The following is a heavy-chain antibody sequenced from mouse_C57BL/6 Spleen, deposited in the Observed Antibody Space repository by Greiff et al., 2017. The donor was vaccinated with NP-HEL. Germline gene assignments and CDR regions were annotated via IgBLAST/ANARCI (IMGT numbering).Heavy chain of an antibody. V-gene: IGHV1-81*01. D-gene: IGHD1-1*01. CDR3: ARGNYYGSSYDYAMDY. Sequence: QVQLQQSGAELARPGASVKLSCKASGYTFTSYGISWVKQRTGQGLEWIGEIYPRSGNTYYNEKLKGKATLTADKSSSTAYMELRSLTSEDSAVYFCARGNYYGSSYDYAMDYWGQGTSVTVSS. CDR2: IYPRSGNT. J-gene: IGHJ4*01. CDR1: GYTFTSYG.